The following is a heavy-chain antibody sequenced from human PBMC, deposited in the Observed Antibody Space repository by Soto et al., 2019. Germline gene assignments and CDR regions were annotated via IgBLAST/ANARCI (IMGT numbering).Heavy chain of an antibody. V-gene: IGHV3-9*01. J-gene: IGHJ4*02. Sequence: SLRLSCAAYGFTFDNYAMHWVRQAPGKGLEWVSGISWNSNTIAYADSVKGRFTISRDNAKNSLYGQMNSLRAEDTAFYYCAKDTGPNWGQGTLVTVSS. CDR1: GFTFDNYA. CDR2: ISWNSNTI. CDR3: AKDTGPN.